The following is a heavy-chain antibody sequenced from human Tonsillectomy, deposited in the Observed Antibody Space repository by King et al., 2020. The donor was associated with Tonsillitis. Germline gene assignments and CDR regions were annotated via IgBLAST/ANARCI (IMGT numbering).Heavy chain of an antibody. J-gene: IGHJ3*01. CDR3: ARQMSTLTAERNFDV. CDR1: GDSMTGYY. V-gene: IGHV4-59*08. Sequence: VQLQESGPGLVKPSETLSLTCTVSGDSMTGYYWSWIRQAPGKGLEWIGHVYYSGSTEYNPSLRSQVTMSVDTSKSEFSLRLTSGSAADTAVYYCARQMSTLTAERNFDVWGQGRRVTVSS. D-gene: IGHD3-16*01. CDR2: VYYSGST.